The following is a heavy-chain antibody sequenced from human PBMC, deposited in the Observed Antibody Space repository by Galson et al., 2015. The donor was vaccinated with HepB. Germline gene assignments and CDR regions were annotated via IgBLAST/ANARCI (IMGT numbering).Heavy chain of an antibody. CDR3: ATDPAYGSGFLPSH. Sequence: SVKVSCKVSGYTLTELSMHWVRQAPGKGLEWMGGFDPEDGETIYAQKFQGRVTMTEDTSTDTAYMELSSLRSEDTAVYYCATDPAYGSGFLPSHWGQGTLVTVSS. D-gene: IGHD3-10*01. CDR1: GYTLTELS. CDR2: FDPEDGET. J-gene: IGHJ4*02. V-gene: IGHV1-24*01.